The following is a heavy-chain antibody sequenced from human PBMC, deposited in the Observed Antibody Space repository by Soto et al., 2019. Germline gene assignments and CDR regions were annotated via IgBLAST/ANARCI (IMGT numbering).Heavy chain of an antibody. CDR2: IWYDGSNK. V-gene: IGHV3-33*01. D-gene: IGHD2-15*01. CDR1: GFTFSSYG. CDR3: ARDGDCSGGSCYSGALDY. Sequence: QVQLVESGGGVVQPGRSLRLSCAASGFTFSSYGMHWVRQAPGKGLEWGEVIWYDGSNKYYADSVKGRFTIPRDNSKNTLYLQMNSLRAEDTAVYYCARDGDCSGGSCYSGALDYWGQGTLVTVSS. J-gene: IGHJ4*02.